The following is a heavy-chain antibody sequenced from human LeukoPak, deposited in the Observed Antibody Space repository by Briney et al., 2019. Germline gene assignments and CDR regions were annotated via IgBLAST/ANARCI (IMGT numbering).Heavy chain of an antibody. V-gene: IGHV3-30*04. CDR1: GFTFSSYA. CDR2: ISYDGSNK. J-gene: IGHJ3*02. Sequence: GGSLRLSCAASGFTFSSYAMHWVRQAPGKGLEWVAVISYDGSNKYYADSVKGRFTISRDNAKNSLYLQMNSLRAEDTALYYRARESRVEQWLVSLGGDAFDIWGQGTMVTVSS. CDR3: ARESRVEQWLVSLGGDAFDI. D-gene: IGHD6-19*01.